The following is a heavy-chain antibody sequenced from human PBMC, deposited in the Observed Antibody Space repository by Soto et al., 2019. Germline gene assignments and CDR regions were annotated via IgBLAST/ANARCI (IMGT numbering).Heavy chain of an antibody. CDR3: ARVDDYGDYNNWFDP. CDR2: IYYSGST. CDR1: GGSISSYY. Sequence: SETLSLTCTVSGGSISSYYWSWIRQPPGKGLEWIGYIYYSGSTNYNPSLKSRVTISVDTSKNQFSLKLSSVTAADTAVYYCARVDDYGDYNNWFDPWGQGTLVTVSS. D-gene: IGHD4-17*01. J-gene: IGHJ5*02. V-gene: IGHV4-59*01.